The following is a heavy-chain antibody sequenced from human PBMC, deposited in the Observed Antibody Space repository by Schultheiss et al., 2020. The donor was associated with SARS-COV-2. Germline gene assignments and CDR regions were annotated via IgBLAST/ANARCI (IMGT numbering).Heavy chain of an antibody. CDR3: ARDGHFPGPYYSYGMDV. D-gene: IGHD3-10*01. Sequence: ASVKVSCKASGYTFTSYGISWVRQAPGQGLEWMGWINPNSGGTNYAQKFQGWVTMTTDPSTSTAYMELRSLRSDDTAVYYCARDGHFPGPYYSYGMDVWGQGTTVTVSS. V-gene: IGHV1-18*01. CDR1: GYTFTSYG. CDR2: INPNSGGT. J-gene: IGHJ6*02.